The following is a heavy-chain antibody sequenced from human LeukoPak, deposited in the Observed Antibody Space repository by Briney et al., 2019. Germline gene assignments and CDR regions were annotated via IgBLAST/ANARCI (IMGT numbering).Heavy chain of an antibody. V-gene: IGHV1-69*06. CDR1: GGTFSSYA. Sequence: SVKVSCKASGGTFSSYAISWVRQAPGQGLEWMGRIIPIFGTANYAQKFQGRVTITADKSTSTAYMELRSLSSEDTAVYYCARDLRIQLWLSYFDYWGQGTLVTVSS. CDR2: IIPIFGTA. D-gene: IGHD5-18*01. CDR3: ARDLRIQLWLSYFDY. J-gene: IGHJ4*02.